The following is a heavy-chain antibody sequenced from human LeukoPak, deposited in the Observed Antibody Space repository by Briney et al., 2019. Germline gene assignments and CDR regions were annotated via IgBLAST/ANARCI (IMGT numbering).Heavy chain of an antibody. CDR3: ARSRTGSGSWYLRGDYFDY. CDR2: ISSSSSYI. J-gene: IGHJ4*02. V-gene: IGHV3-21*01. CDR1: GFTFSSYS. D-gene: IGHD6-13*01. Sequence: GGSLRLSCAASGFTFSSYSMNWVRQAPGKGLEWVSSISSSSSYIYYADSVKGRFTISRDNAKNSLYLQMNSLRAEDTAVYYCARSRTGSGSWYLRGDYFDYWGQGTLVTVSS.